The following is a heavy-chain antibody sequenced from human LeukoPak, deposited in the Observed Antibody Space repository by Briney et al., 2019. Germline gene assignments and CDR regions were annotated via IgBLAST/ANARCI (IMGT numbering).Heavy chain of an antibody. J-gene: IGHJ4*02. D-gene: IGHD3-16*01. Sequence: GGSLRLSCAASGFTFSSYAMSWVRQAPGKGLEWVSAISGSGGSTYYADSVKGRFTISRDNSKNTLYLQMNSLRAEDTAVSYCAKIRGRPNAPFDYRGQGTLVTVSS. CDR2: ISGSGGST. V-gene: IGHV3-23*01. CDR3: AKIRGRPNAPFDY. CDR1: GFTFSSYA.